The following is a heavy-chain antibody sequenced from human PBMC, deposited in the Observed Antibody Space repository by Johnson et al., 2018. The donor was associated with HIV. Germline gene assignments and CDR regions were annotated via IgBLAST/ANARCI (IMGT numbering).Heavy chain of an antibody. D-gene: IGHD6-13*01. CDR1: GFTVSSNY. CDR2: ISYDGSYQ. V-gene: IGHV3-30*03. Sequence: QVQLVESGGGLIQPGGSLRLSCAASGFTVSSNYMSWVRQAPGKGLEWVAVISYDGSYQYYADSAKGRFTISRDNSKNTLYLQMNSLRAEDTAVYYCAREPSIAAAGGDGAFDIWGRGTMLTVSS. J-gene: IGHJ3*02. CDR3: AREPSIAAAGGDGAFDI.